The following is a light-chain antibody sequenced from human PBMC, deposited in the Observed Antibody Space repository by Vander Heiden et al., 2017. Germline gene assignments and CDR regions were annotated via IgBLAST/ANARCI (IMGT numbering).Light chain of an antibody. CDR3: CSYAGSGTVV. V-gene: IGLV2-23*02. CDR2: EVT. Sequence: QSALTPPASVSGSLAHSNSISRTGVSSNTGSYNFVSWYQRHPGTAPRLIIFEVTTRPSGVSNRFSGAKSGNTASLTISGLQAEDEAAYFCCSYAGSGTVVFGGGTKATVL. J-gene: IGLJ2*01. CDR1: SSNTGSYNF.